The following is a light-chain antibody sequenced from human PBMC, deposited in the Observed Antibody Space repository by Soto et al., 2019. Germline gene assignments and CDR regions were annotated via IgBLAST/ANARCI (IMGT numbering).Light chain of an antibody. V-gene: IGKV3D-15*01. Sequence: EIVMTQSPATLSVSPGERATLSCRASQSVSSNFAWYQQRPAQAPRLLIYDVSTRATGVPTRFSGSGSGTDFTLTISSLQSEDFAVYYCQQYHDWPLTFGGGTRVEIK. CDR1: QSVSSN. CDR2: DVS. J-gene: IGKJ4*01. CDR3: QQYHDWPLT.